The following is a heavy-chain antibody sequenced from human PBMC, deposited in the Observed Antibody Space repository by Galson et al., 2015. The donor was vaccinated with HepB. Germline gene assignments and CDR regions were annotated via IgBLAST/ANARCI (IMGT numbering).Heavy chain of an antibody. CDR1: GFTFSSYA. CDR2: ISYDGSNK. J-gene: IGHJ4*02. V-gene: IGHV3-30-3*01. D-gene: IGHD3-10*01. Sequence: SLRLSCAASGFTFSSYAMHWVRQAPGKGLEWVAVISYDGSNKHYADSVKGRFTISRDNSKNTLYLQMNSLRAEDTAVYYCARAGLWFGELLSLDGTDYWGQGTLVTVSS. CDR3: ARAGLWFGELLSLDGTDY.